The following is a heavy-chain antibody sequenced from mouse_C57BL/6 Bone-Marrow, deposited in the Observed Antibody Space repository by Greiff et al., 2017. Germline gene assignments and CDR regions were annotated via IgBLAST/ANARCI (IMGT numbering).Heavy chain of an antibody. J-gene: IGHJ3*01. CDR3: TTWDGGFAY. V-gene: IGHV14-4*01. CDR2: IDPENGDT. CDR1: GFNIKDDY. Sequence: VQLQQSGAELVRPGASVKLSCTASGFNIKDDYMHWVKQRPEQGLEWIGWIDPENGDTEYASKFQGKATITADTSSHTAYLQLSSLTSEDTAVYYCTTWDGGFAYWGQGTLVTVSA. D-gene: IGHD2-3*01.